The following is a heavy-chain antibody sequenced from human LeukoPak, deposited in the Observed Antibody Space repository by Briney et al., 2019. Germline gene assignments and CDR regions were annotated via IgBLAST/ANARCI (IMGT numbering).Heavy chain of an antibody. J-gene: IGHJ6*03. CDR3: ASPRGDCSSTSCYGEYSSMDV. CDR2: IIPIFGTA. D-gene: IGHD2-2*01. V-gene: IGHV1-69*13. CDR1: GGTFSSYA. Sequence: SVKVSCKASGGTFSSYAISWVRQAPGQGLEWMGGIIPIFGTANYAQKFQGRVTITADESTSTAYMELSSLRSEDTAVYYCASPRGDCSSTSCYGEYSSMDVWAKGPRSPSP.